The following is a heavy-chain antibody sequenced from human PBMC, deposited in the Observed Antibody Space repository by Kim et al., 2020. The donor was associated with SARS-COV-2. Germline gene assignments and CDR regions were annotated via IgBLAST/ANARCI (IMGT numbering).Heavy chain of an antibody. V-gene: IGHV3-23*03. CDR3: AKRGDSSGYYYWYFDY. J-gene: IGHJ4*02. Sequence: KGRLTISRNNSKTTLNLQMTSLRAEDTAVYYCAKRGDSSGYYYWYFDYWGQGTLVTVSS. D-gene: IGHD3-22*01.